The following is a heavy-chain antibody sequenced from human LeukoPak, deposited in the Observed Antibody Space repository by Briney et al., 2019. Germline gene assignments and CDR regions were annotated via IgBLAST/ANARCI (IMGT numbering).Heavy chain of an antibody. CDR2: ISGSGTA. D-gene: IGHD6-19*01. CDR3: AKSLRAIAVAGTTLDS. CDR1: GVTFTNYA. J-gene: IGHJ4*02. Sequence: PGGSLRLSCAVSGVTFTNYAMTWVRQAPGKGLEWVSTISGSGTAYYADSVKGRFTISRNNSNNTLYLRMNSLRSDDTAIYYRAKSLRAIAVAGTTLDSWGQGTLVTVSS. V-gene: IGHV3-23*01.